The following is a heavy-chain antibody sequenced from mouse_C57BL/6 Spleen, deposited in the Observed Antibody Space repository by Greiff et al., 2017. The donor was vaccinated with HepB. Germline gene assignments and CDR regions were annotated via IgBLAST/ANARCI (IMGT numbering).Heavy chain of an antibody. CDR3: ARDSNLYAMDY. CDR1: GFTFSDYY. V-gene: IGHV5-12*01. CDR2: ISNGGGSN. J-gene: IGHJ4*01. Sequence: EVKLMESGGGLVQPGGSLKLSCAASGFTFSDYYMYWVRQTPEKRLEWVAYISNGGGSNYYPDTVKGRFTISRDNATNTLYLQMSRLKSEDTAMYYCARDSNLYAMDYWGQGTSVTVSS. D-gene: IGHD2-5*01.